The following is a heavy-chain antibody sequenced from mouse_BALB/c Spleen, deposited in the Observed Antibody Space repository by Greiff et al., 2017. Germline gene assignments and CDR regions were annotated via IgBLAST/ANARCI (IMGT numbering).Heavy chain of an antibody. V-gene: IGHV1-5*01. CDR1: GYCFTSYC. J-gene: IGHJ3*01. CDR3: TRGGACGAFAY. CDR2: IYPRNSAT. Sequence: EVKLMESGTVLARPGASVKMSCKASGYCFTSYCMHWVKQSPGQGLEWIGDIYPRNSATSYNQKFKGKSKLTAASSANTAYMELSRLTNETSADYCATRGGACGAFAYWGQGTLLTVSA.